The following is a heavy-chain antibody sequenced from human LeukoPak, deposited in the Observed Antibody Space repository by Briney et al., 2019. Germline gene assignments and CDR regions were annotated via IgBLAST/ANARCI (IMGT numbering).Heavy chain of an antibody. CDR2: ISDSSTYI. CDR1: GFTFSSYA. V-gene: IGHV3-21*01. D-gene: IGHD5-18*01. J-gene: IGHJ4*02. Sequence: PGGSLRLSCAASGFTFSSYAMNWVRQAPGKGLEWVSSISDSSTYIYYADSVKGRFTISRDNAKNSLSLKLNSLRAEDTAVYYCARXYSYVSYWGQRALVTXSS. CDR3: ARXYSYVSY.